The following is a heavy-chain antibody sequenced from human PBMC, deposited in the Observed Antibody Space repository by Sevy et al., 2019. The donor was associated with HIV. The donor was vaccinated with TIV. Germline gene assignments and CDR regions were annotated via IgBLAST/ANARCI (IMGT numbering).Heavy chain of an antibody. CDR2: ISYDGSNK. D-gene: IGHD2-2*02. J-gene: IGHJ6*02. Sequence: GGSLRLSCAASGFTFSSYAMHWVRQAPGKGLEWVAVISYDGSNKYYADSVKGRFTISRDNSKNTLNLQMNSLRAEDTAVYYCARVKVPAAIIYYYYGMDVWGQGTTVTVSS. CDR1: GFTFSSYA. V-gene: IGHV3-30*04. CDR3: ARVKVPAAIIYYYYGMDV.